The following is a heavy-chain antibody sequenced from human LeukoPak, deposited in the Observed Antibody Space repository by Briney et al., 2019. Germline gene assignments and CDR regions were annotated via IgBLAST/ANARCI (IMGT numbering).Heavy chain of an antibody. CDR2: IGGSGGST. Sequence: GGSLRLSCAASGFTFSSYAMSWVRQAPGKGLEWVSAIGGSGGSTYYADSMKGRFTISRDNSKNTLYLQMNSLRAEDTAVYYCAKSNLVYSNYISNFDYWGQGTLVTVSS. V-gene: IGHV3-23*01. CDR1: GFTFSSYA. D-gene: IGHD4-11*01. J-gene: IGHJ4*02. CDR3: AKSNLVYSNYISNFDY.